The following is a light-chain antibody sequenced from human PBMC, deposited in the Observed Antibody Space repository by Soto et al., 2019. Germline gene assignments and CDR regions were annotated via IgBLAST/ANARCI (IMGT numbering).Light chain of an antibody. Sequence: EIVLTQSPGTLSLSPGERATLSCRASQSISSTFLAWYQHKPGQAPRVLIYGASRRATGIPDRFSGSGSGTDFTRTISRLEPEDFAVYYCQQYESSWTVGQGPKVEMK. J-gene: IGKJ1*01. CDR1: QSISSTF. V-gene: IGKV3-20*01. CDR2: GAS. CDR3: QQYESSWT.